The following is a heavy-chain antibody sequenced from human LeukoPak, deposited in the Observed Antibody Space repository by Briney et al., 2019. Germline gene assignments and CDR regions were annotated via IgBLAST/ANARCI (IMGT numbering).Heavy chain of an antibody. J-gene: IGHJ1*01. V-gene: IGHV1-69*13. CDR3: ARVAYYDSSGYYYGLFYFQH. CDR2: IIPIFGTA. Sequence: SVKVSCKASGNSISNYAVSWVRQAPGQGLEWMGGIIPIFGTANYAQKFQGRVTITADESTSTAYMELSSLRSEDTAVYYCARVAYYDSSGYYYGLFYFQHWARAPWSPSPQ. CDR1: GNSISNYA. D-gene: IGHD3-22*01.